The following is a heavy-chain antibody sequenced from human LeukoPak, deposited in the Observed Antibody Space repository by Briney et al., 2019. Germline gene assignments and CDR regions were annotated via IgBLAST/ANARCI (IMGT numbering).Heavy chain of an antibody. V-gene: IGHV3-53*01. J-gene: IGHJ1*01. CDR3: AKKVVVGATSPYSDFQD. CDR1: GFIVSSNY. D-gene: IGHD1-26*01. CDR2: IYSGGST. Sequence: PGGSLRLSCAASGFIVSSNYMSWVRQAPGKGLEWVSVIYSGGSTFYADSVKGRFTISRDNSKNTLYLQMNSLRAEDTALYYCAKKVVVGATSPYSDFQDWGQGTLVAVSS.